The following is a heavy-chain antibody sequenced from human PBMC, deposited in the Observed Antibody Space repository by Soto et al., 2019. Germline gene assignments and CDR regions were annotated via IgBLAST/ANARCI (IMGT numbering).Heavy chain of an antibody. CDR3: ARSAEEDYYMDV. Sequence: GGSLRLSCAASGFNFSSYDMHWVRQATGKGLEWVSAIGTAGDTYYPGSVKGRFTISRENAKNSLYLQMNSLRAGDTAVYYCARSAEEDYYMDVWGKGTTVTVSS. CDR1: GFNFSSYD. V-gene: IGHV3-13*01. CDR2: IGTAGDT. J-gene: IGHJ6*03.